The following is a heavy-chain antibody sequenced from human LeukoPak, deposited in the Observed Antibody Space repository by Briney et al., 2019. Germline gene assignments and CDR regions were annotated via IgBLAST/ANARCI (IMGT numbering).Heavy chain of an antibody. V-gene: IGHV3-21*01. D-gene: IGHD3-22*01. Sequence: TGGSLRLSCAASGFTFSSYSMNWVRQAPGKGLEWVSSISSSSSFRYYADSVKGRFTISRDNAKNSLYLQMNSLRAEDTAVYYCARESSGYFYWGQGTLVTVSS. CDR2: ISSSSSFR. J-gene: IGHJ4*02. CDR1: GFTFSSYS. CDR3: ARESSGYFY.